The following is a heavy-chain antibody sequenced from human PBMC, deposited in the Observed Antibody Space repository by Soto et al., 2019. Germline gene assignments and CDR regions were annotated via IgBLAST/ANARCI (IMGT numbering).Heavy chain of an antibody. V-gene: IGHV1-46*01. D-gene: IGHD2-21*02. CDR1: GYTFTSYY. J-gene: IGHJ4*02. CDR3: AXXIVLDVXDXXDSXHFDY. CDR2: INPSGGST. Sequence: ASVKVSCKASGYTFTSYYIHWVRQAPGQGLEWMGIINPSGGSTIYAQKLQGRVTMTRDTSTSTVYMELSSLRSEDTAVYYCAXXIVLDVXDXXDSXHFDYWGQGTXVTXSS.